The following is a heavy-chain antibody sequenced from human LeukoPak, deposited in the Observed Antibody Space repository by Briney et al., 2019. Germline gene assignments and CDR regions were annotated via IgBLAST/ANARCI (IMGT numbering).Heavy chain of an antibody. V-gene: IGHV4-34*01. CDR3: ARDSSWLVRYYFDY. CDR2: INHSGST. Sequence: SETLSLTCAVYGGSFSGYYWRWLRQPPGKGLEWIGEINHSGSTNYNPSLMSRVTISVDTSKNQFSLKLSSVTAADTAVYYCARDSSWLVRYYFDYWGQGTLVTVSS. CDR1: GGSFSGYY. D-gene: IGHD6-19*01. J-gene: IGHJ4*02.